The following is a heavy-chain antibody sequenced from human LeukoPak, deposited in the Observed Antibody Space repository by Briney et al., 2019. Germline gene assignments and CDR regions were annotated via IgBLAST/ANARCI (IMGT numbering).Heavy chain of an antibody. CDR2: INHSGST. CDR1: GGSFSGYY. J-gene: IGHJ2*01. V-gene: IGHV4-34*01. CDR3: ARGRGCFDL. Sequence: SETLSLTCAVYGGSFSGYYWSWIRQPPGKGLEWIGEINHSGSTNYNPSLKSRVTLSVDTSKNRFSLKLSSVTAADTAVYYCARGRGCFDLWGRGTLVTVSS.